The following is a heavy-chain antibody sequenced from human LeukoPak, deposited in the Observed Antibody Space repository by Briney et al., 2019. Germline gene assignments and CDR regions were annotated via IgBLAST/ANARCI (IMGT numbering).Heavy chain of an antibody. V-gene: IGHV4-59*08. D-gene: IGHD6-19*01. CDR2: IYYSGST. Sequence: SETLSLTCTVSGGSISSYYWSWIRQPPGKGLEWFGYIYYSGSTNYNPSLKSRVTISVDTSKNQFSLKLSSVTAADTAVYFCARPNSGWYFDYWGQGTLVAVSS. CDR3: ARPNSGWYFDY. CDR1: GGSISSYY. J-gene: IGHJ4*02.